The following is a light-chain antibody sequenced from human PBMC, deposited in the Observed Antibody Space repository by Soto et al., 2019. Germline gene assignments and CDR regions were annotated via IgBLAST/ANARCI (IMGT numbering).Light chain of an antibody. V-gene: IGKV3-11*01. CDR3: QQRSNWPPALT. CDR1: QSVSNY. CDR2: DAS. Sequence: EIVLTQSPATLSLSPGDRATLSCRASQSVSNYLAWYQQKPGQVPRLLIYDASNRATGIPARFSGRGSGTDFNLTITSLEPEDCAVYYCQQRSNWPPALTFGGGTKVEI. J-gene: IGKJ4*01.